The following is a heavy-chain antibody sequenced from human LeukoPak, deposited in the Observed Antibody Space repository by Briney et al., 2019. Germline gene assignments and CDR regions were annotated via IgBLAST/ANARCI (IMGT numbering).Heavy chain of an antibody. J-gene: IGHJ4*02. CDR1: GFTFSAYA. Sequence: GGSLRLSCATTGFTFSAYAMSWVRQAPEKGLELVATITGAGDATYHAASVMGRFTVSRDNSKNTLSLQMSGLRGEDTAVYYCAKSWGSETYTFDYWGQGILVTVSS. V-gene: IGHV3-23*01. CDR3: AKSWGSETYTFDY. CDR2: ITGAGDAT. D-gene: IGHD3-16*01.